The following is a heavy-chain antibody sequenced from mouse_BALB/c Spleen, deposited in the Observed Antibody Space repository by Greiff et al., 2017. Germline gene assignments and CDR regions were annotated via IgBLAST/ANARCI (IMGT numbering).Heavy chain of an antibody. CDR2: ISTYYGDA. Sequence: QVQLQQSGAELVRPGVSVKISCKGSGYTFTDYAMHWVKQSHAKSLEWIGVISTYYGDASYNQKFKGKATMTVDKSSSTAYMELARLTSEDSAIYYCARWERYAMDYWGQGTSVTVSS. CDR1: GYTFTDYA. J-gene: IGHJ4*01. CDR3: ARWERYAMDY. D-gene: IGHD4-1*01. V-gene: IGHV1S137*01.